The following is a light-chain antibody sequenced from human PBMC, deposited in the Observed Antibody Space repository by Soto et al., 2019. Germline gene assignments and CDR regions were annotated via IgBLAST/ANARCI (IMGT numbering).Light chain of an antibody. CDR3: QVWDSNTVV. CDR2: RDN. V-gene: IGLV3-9*01. CDR1: NIGSKN. J-gene: IGLJ2*01. Sequence: SYELTQPLSVSVALGQTARITCGGNNIGSKNVHWYQKKPGQAPVLVIYRDNNRPSGIPERFSGSNSGNTATLTISRAQAGDEADYYWQVWDSNTVVFGGGTKLTVL.